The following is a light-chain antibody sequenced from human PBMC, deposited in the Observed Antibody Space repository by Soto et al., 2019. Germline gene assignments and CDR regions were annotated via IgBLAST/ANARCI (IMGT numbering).Light chain of an antibody. J-gene: IGLJ1*01. V-gene: IGLV2-14*03. CDR2: EVS. Sequence: QSVLTQPASVSGSPGQSITISCTGTSSDVGGYNYASWYQQHPDKAPKLMIYEVSNRPSGVSNRFSGSKSGNTASLTISGLQAEDEADYYCSSYTSSSPLGYVFGTGTKVTVL. CDR3: SSYTSSSPLGYV. CDR1: SSDVGGYNY.